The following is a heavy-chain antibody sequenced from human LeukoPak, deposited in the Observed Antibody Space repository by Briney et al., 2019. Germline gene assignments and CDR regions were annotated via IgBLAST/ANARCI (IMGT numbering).Heavy chain of an antibody. D-gene: IGHD4-17*01. Sequence: GGSLRLSCTASGFTFSTYWINWVRQSPGKGLVWVALINGDGSTTTHADSVKGRFTISRDNSKNTLYLQMNSLRAEDTAVYYCAKEMTTPYYWGQGTLVTVSS. CDR2: INGDGSTT. V-gene: IGHV3-74*03. CDR1: GFTFSTYW. CDR3: AKEMTTPYY. J-gene: IGHJ4*02.